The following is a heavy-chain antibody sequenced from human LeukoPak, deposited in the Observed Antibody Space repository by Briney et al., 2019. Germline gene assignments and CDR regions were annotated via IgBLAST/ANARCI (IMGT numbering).Heavy chain of an antibody. CDR2: IIPIFGTA. Sequence: SVKVSCKASGGTFSSYAISWVRQAPGQGLEWMGGIIPIFGTANYAQKFQGRVTITADESTSTAYMELSSLRSEDTAVYYCASPSAAAATGNFDYWGQGTLVTVSS. CDR1: GGTFSSYA. CDR3: ASPSAAAATGNFDY. J-gene: IGHJ4*02. V-gene: IGHV1-69*01. D-gene: IGHD6-13*01.